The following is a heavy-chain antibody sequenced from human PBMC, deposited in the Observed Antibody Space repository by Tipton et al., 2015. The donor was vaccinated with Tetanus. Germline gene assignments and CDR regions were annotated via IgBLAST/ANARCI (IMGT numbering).Heavy chain of an antibody. Sequence: EVQLVQSGAEVKKPGESLRISCKGSGYSFTSYWISWVRQMPGKGLEWMGRIDPSDSYTNYSPYFQGHVTISADKSISTAYLQWSSLKASDTAMYYCARAPIQLRTEGRGRCGMDVWGQGTTVTVSS. CDR1: GYSFTSYW. V-gene: IGHV5-10-1*01. D-gene: IGHD5-18*01. CDR2: IDPSDSYT. J-gene: IGHJ6*02. CDR3: ARAPIQLRTEGRGRCGMDV.